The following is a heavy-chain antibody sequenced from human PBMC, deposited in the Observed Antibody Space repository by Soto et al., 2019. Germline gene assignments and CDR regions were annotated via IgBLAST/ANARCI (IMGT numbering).Heavy chain of an antibody. J-gene: IGHJ4*02. D-gene: IGHD1-7*01. Sequence: EVQLAESGGGMVQPGGSLRLSCVASEFTFISYAMHWVRQAPGKGLEYVSSISSNGGTTYYGNSVKGRFTISRDNSKNTLYLQMGSLRAEDMAVYYCVRRVSGNYDYWGQGTLVTVSS. CDR3: VRRVSGNYDY. V-gene: IGHV3-64*01. CDR1: EFTFISYA. CDR2: ISSNGGTT.